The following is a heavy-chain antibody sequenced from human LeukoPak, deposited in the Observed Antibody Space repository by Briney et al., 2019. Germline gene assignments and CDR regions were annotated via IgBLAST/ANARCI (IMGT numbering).Heavy chain of an antibody. Sequence: GGSLSLSCDVSGFTFTDYWMNWVRQAPGKGPEWVASIRQDGSEKTYVDSVKGRFTISRDNTKNSLSLQLNGLRAEDTAVYYCARDGTAAGLYFDLWGQGTLVTVSS. D-gene: IGHD6-13*01. V-gene: IGHV3-7*01. CDR1: GFTFTDYW. J-gene: IGHJ4*01. CDR2: IRQDGSEK. CDR3: ARDGTAAGLYFDL.